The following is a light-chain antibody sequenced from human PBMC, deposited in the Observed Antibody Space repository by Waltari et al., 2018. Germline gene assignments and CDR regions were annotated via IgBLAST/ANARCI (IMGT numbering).Light chain of an antibody. Sequence: EIVLTQSPATLSLSPGERATLSCRASQSVSNYLAWYQQKPGQAPRLLIYDASKRAIGIPARFSGSGSGTDFTLTISSLEPEDFVVYYCQQRSNPFAFGPGTKVDIK. J-gene: IGKJ3*01. CDR1: QSVSNY. CDR2: DAS. CDR3: QQRSNPFA. V-gene: IGKV3-11*01.